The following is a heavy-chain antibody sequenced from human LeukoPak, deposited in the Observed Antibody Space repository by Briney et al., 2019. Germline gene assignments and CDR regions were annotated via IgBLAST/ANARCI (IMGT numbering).Heavy chain of an antibody. CDR3: ARSTSGGYYYALDY. Sequence: SETLSLTCTVSGGSISSYYWSWIRQPPGKGLVWIGYIHYSGSTNSKPSLKSRVTISVDTSKNQFSLKLSSVTAADTAVYYCARSTSGGYYYALDYWGQGTLVTVSS. D-gene: IGHD3-22*01. CDR2: IHYSGST. J-gene: IGHJ4*02. V-gene: IGHV4-59*08. CDR1: GGSISSYY.